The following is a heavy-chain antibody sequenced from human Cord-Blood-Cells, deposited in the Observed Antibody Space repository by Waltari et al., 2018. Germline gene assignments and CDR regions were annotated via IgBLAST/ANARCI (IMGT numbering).Heavy chain of an antibody. CDR3: ARRGLGNWFDP. J-gene: IGHJ5*02. CDR2: IYYSGST. Sequence: QVQLQESGPGLVKPSETLSLTCTVSGGSISSYYWSWIRQPPGKGLEWIGDIYYSGSTNHNPSLKGRGTISVDTSKNQFPLKLGSVTAADTAVYYWARRGLGNWFDPWGQGTLVTVSS. CDR1: GGSISSYY. V-gene: IGHV4-59*08. D-gene: IGHD3-9*01.